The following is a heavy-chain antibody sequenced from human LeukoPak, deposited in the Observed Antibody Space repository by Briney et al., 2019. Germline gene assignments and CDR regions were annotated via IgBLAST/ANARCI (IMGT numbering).Heavy chain of an antibody. D-gene: IGHD1-26*01. CDR2: IYYSGST. CDR3: ARATYYFDY. J-gene: IGHJ4*02. Sequence: SETLSLTCTVSGGSISSYYWSWIRQPPGKGLEWIGYIYYSGSTNYNPSLKSRVTISVDTSKNQFSLKLSSVTAADTAVYYCARATYYFDYWGQGTLVTVSS. CDR1: GGSISSYY. V-gene: IGHV4-59*08.